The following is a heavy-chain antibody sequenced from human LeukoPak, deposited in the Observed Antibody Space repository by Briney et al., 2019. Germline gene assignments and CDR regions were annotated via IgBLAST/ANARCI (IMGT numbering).Heavy chain of an antibody. D-gene: IGHD3-22*01. Sequence: GGSLRLSCAASGFTFSGSAMHWVRQASGKGLEWVGRIRSKANSYATAYAASVKGSFTISRDDSKNTAYLQMNSLKTEDTAVYYCTRQGYYYDSSGYYYVDYWGQGTLVTVSS. CDR2: IRSKANSYAT. CDR3: TRQGYYYDSSGYYYVDY. J-gene: IGHJ4*02. CDR1: GFTFSGSA. V-gene: IGHV3-73*01.